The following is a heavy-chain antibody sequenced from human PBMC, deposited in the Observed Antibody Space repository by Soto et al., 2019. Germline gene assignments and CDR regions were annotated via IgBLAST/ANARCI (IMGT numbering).Heavy chain of an antibody. Sequence: SRTGRGDTYSTYWSSWVRQKHGKGLEWMGIIYPGDSHTIYSLSFQGQVTISADKSIRTAFLQWSSLKASDSAIYYCVRQGTMIGSRYGMDVWGQGTTVTVSS. J-gene: IGHJ6*02. CDR3: VRQGTMIGSRYGMDV. V-gene: IGHV5-51*01. CDR2: IYPGDSHT. CDR1: GDTYSTYW. D-gene: IGHD3-22*01.